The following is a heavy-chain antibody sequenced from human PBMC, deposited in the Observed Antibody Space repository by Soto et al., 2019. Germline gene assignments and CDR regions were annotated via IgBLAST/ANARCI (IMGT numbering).Heavy chain of an antibody. CDR2: ISAYNGNT. V-gene: IGHV1-18*01. CDR3: ARVTYNWFDP. D-gene: IGHD2-21*02. Sequence: QVQLVQSGAEVKKPGASVKVSCKASGYSFTSYGISWVRQAPGQGLEWMGWISAYNGNTKYAQKFQGRGTVTTDTATGTAYMERRSLRSVDTAIYYCARVTYNWFDPWGQGTRVTVSS. J-gene: IGHJ5*02. CDR1: GYSFTSYG.